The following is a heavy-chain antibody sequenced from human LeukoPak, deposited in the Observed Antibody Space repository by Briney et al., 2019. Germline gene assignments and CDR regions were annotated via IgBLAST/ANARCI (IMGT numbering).Heavy chain of an antibody. CDR1: GFTFSLYT. V-gene: IGHV3-30*04. CDR2: ISYDGSDK. D-gene: IGHD2-21*02. CDR3: ARDVGGGDTFDY. Sequence: PGGSLRLSCAASGFTFSLYTMHWVRQAPGKGLEWAAVISYDGSDKYYADSVKGRFTISRDNSKNTLFLQMNSLRAEDTAVYFCARDVGGGDTFDYWGQGTLVTVSS. J-gene: IGHJ4*02.